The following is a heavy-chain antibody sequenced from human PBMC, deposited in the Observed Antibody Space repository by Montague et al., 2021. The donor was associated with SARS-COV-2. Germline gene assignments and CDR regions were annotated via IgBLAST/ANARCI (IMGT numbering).Heavy chain of an antibody. D-gene: IGHD5-18*01. Sequence: PALVKPTQTLTLTCTFSGFSLSTSGMCVSWIRQPPGKALEWLAVIDWDDDKSYSTSLKTRLTTSKDTSKNQVVLTMTNMDPVDTATYHCARMPDQVWLDYWGQGILVTVSS. CDR1: GFSLSTSGMC. J-gene: IGHJ4*02. V-gene: IGHV2-70*01. CDR3: ARMPDQVWLDY. CDR2: IDWDDDK.